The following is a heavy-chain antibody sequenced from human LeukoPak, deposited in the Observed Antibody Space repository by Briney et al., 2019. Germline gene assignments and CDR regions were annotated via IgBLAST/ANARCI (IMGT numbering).Heavy chain of an antibody. D-gene: IGHD1-26*01. CDR2: IYYSGST. J-gene: IGHJ4*02. V-gene: IGHV4-59*01. CDR3: AREAQQYSGSYYVDY. Sequence: SETLSLTCTVSGGSISSYYWSWIRQPPGKGLEWIGYIYYSGSTNYNPSLKSRVTIPVDTSKNQFSLKLSSVTAADTAVYYCAREAQQYSGSYYVDYWGQGTLVTVSS. CDR1: GGSISSYY.